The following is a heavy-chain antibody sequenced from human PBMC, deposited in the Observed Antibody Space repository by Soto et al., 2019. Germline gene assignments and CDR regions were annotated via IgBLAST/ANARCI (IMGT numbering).Heavy chain of an antibody. J-gene: IGHJ6*02. Sequence: ASVKVSFKASGYTFTSYGISWVRQAPGQGLEWMGWISAYIGNTNYAQKLQGRVTITTDTSTSTAYMELSSLRSEDTAVYYCARDRTAIELYYYYYGMDVWGQGTTVTVSS. CDR1: GYTFTSYG. V-gene: IGHV1-18*01. CDR2: ISAYIGNT. CDR3: ARDRTAIELYYYYYGMDV. D-gene: IGHD5-18*01.